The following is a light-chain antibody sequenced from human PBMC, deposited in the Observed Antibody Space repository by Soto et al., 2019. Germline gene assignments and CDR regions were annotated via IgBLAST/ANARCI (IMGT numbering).Light chain of an antibody. V-gene: IGLV2-14*01. Sequence: QSALTQPASVSGSPGQSITISCTGTSSDVGGFNYVSWYQQHPGKAPKLLIFDVYSRPSGISNRFSGSKSGNTASLTISGLQAEDEADYYCGSYTTSSSYVFXAGTKVTVL. CDR2: DVY. CDR3: GSYTTSSSYV. CDR1: SSDVGGFNY. J-gene: IGLJ1*01.